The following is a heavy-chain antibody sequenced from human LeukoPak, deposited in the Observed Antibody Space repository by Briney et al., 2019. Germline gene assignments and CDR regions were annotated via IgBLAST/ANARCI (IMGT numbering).Heavy chain of an antibody. CDR3: ARVGFSGSPEAEFDY. V-gene: IGHV4-30-4*08. J-gene: IGHJ4*02. CDR1: GGSISSGDYY. D-gene: IGHD1-26*01. Sequence: SQTLSLTCTVSGGSISSGDYYWSWIRQPPGKGLEWIGYIYYSGSTYYNPSLKSRVTISVDTSKNQFSLKPSSVTAADTAVYYCARVGFSGSPEAEFDYWGQGTLVTVSS. CDR2: IYYSGST.